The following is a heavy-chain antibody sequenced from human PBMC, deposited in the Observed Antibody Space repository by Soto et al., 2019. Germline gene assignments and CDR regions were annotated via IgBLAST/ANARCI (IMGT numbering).Heavy chain of an antibody. D-gene: IGHD2-15*01. V-gene: IGHV3-21*01. Sequence: EVQLVESGGGLVKPGGSLRLSCAASGFTFSSYSMNWVRQAPGKGLEWVSSISSSSSYIYYADSVKGRFTISRDNAKNSLYLQMNSLRAEDTAVYYCARDPSCSGGSCYSNFDYWGQGTLVTVSS. CDR2: ISSSSSYI. CDR1: GFTFSSYS. CDR3: ARDPSCSGGSCYSNFDY. J-gene: IGHJ4*02.